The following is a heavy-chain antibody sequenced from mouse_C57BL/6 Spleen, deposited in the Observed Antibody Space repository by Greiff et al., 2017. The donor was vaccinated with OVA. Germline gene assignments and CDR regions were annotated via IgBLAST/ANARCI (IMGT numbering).Heavy chain of an antibody. Sequence: QVQLQQSGAELVKPGASVKMSCKASGYTFTSYWITWVKQRPGQGLEWIGDIYPGSGSTNYNEKFKSKATLTVDTSSSTAYMQLSSLTSEDSAVYYCARSFWVSYYFDYWGQGTTLTVSS. J-gene: IGHJ2*01. V-gene: IGHV1-55*01. CDR2: IYPGSGST. CDR1: GYTFTSYW. D-gene: IGHD6-2*01. CDR3: ARSFWVSYYFDY.